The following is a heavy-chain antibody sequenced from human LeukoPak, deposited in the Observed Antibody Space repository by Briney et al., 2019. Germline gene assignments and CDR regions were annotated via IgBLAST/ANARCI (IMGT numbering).Heavy chain of an antibody. J-gene: IGHJ4*02. Sequence: SETLSLTCGVAGYSISSDYYWGWIRQPPGKGLEWIGNIYHSGSTYYNPSLESRVTISIDTSKNLFTLKLSSVTAADTAVYYCARLFLMGSTPHYFDYWGQGTLVTVSS. V-gene: IGHV4-38-2*01. CDR2: IYHSGST. CDR1: GYSISSDYY. D-gene: IGHD2-8*01. CDR3: ARLFLMGSTPHYFDY.